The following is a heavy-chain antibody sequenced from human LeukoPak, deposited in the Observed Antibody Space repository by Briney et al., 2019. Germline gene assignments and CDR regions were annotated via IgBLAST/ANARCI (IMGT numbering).Heavy chain of an antibody. CDR2: IYFSGST. Sequence: SETLSLTCTVSGGSITNHYWTRIRQPPGKGLEWIGYIYFSGSTNYNPSLKSRVTISVDTSKNQFSLKLNSVTAADTAVYFCARGGAWSDYWGQGALVTVSS. V-gene: IGHV4-59*11. J-gene: IGHJ4*02. D-gene: IGHD6-19*01. CDR3: ARGGAWSDY. CDR1: GGSITNHY.